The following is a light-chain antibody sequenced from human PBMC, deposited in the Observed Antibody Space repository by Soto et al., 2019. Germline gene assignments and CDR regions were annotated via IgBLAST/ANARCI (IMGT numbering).Light chain of an antibody. CDR2: AAS. CDR1: QSVSSN. CDR3: QQDKDWPPKHT. J-gene: IGKJ2*01. V-gene: IGKV3-15*01. Sequence: IVMTQSPVTLSVSPGERATLSCRARQSVSSNLAWYQQKPGQAPRLLLFAASTRATGVPARFSGSGSETEFTLTTSSLQSEDSADSSCQQDKDWPPKHTFGQGTKPEIK.